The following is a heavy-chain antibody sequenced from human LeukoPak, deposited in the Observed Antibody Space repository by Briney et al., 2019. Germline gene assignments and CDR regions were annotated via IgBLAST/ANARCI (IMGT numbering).Heavy chain of an antibody. CDR1: GFTFSDYS. CDR3: ARDDGSGYDYFDY. Sequence: GGSLRLSCAASGFTFSDYSMSWIRQTPGKGLEWVSYISSSSSTIYYADSVKGRFTISRDNAKNSLYLQMNSLRDEDTAVYYCARDDGSGYDYFDYWGQGTLVTVSS. D-gene: IGHD5-12*01. J-gene: IGHJ4*02. CDR2: ISSSSSTI. V-gene: IGHV3-11*04.